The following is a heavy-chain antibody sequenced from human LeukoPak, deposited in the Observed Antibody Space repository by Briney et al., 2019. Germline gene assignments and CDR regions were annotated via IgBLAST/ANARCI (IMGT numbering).Heavy chain of an antibody. CDR1: GGSISSYY. Sequence: SETLSLTCTVSGGSISSYYWSWIRQPAGKGLEWIGRIYTSGSTNYNPSLKSRVTISVDTSKNQFSLKLSSVTAADTAVYYRARHPPDYGSGSYYNRHFDYWGQGTLVTVSS. D-gene: IGHD3-10*01. V-gene: IGHV4-4*07. J-gene: IGHJ4*02. CDR3: ARHPPDYGSGSYYNRHFDY. CDR2: IYTSGST.